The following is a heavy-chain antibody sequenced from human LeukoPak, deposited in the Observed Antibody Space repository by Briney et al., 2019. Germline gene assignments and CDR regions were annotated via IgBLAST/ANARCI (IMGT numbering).Heavy chain of an antibody. J-gene: IGHJ4*02. D-gene: IGHD6-13*01. V-gene: IGHV4-61*02. CDR1: GGSISSGFYY. Sequence: SETLSLTCTVSGGSISSGFYYWSWIRQPAGKGLEWIGRIYTTGSTNHNPSLKSRVTISVDTSKNQFSLKLSSVTAADTAVYYCARKTGYSSSWFVFRYFDYWGQGTLVTVSS. CDR2: IYTTGST. CDR3: ARKTGYSSSWFVFRYFDY.